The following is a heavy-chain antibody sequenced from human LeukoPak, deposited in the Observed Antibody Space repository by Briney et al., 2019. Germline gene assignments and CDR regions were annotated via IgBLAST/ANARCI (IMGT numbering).Heavy chain of an antibody. CDR3: AWLHSSSRFDYYYYGMDV. J-gene: IGHJ6*02. V-gene: IGHV1-69*02. Sequence: SVKVSCEASGGTFSSYTISWVRQAPGQGLEWMGRIIPILGIANYAQKFQGRVTITADKSTSTAYMELSSLRSEDTAVYYCAWLHSSSRFDYYYYGMDVWGQGTTVTVSS. CDR2: IIPILGIA. CDR1: GGTFSSYT. D-gene: IGHD6-6*01.